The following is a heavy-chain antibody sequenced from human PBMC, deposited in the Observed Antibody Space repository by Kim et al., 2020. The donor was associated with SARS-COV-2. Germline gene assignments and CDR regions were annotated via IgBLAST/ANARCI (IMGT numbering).Heavy chain of an antibody. CDR1: GFTFSSYG. D-gene: IGHD3-10*01. Sequence: GGSLRLSCAASGFTFSSYGMHWVRQAPGKGLEWVAVIWYDGSNKYYADSVKGRFTISRDNSKNTLYLQMNSLRAEDTAVYYCARDKRIGRLLWVPWFDPWGQGTLVTVSS. V-gene: IGHV3-33*01. CDR3: ARDKRIGRLLWVPWFDP. CDR2: IWYDGSNK. J-gene: IGHJ5*02.